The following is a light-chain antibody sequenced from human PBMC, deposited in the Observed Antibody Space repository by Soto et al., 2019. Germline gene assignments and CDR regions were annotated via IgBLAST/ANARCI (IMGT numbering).Light chain of an antibody. V-gene: IGKV1-39*01. CDR1: QSISSY. Sequence: DIQLTQSPSSLSASVGDRVTITCRASQSISSYLNWYQHKPGKAPKLLIYAASSFQSGVPSRFSGSGSGTDFTLTSSSLQPEDFATYYCQQSYSTPLTFGGGTKVEIK. J-gene: IGKJ4*01. CDR2: AAS. CDR3: QQSYSTPLT.